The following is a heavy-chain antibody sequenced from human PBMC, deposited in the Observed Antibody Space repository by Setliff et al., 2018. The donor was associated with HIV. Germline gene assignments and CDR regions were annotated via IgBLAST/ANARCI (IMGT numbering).Heavy chain of an antibody. V-gene: IGHV4-39*01. CDR1: GGSLSSSSYY. CDR3: ARHVRARWFDP. J-gene: IGHJ5*02. Sequence: SETLSLTCTVSGGSLSSSSYYWGWIRRPPGEGLEWIGSIDYSGNTYYSPSVNSRVTISVDTSKNQFSLILTSVTAADTAVYYCARHVRARWFDPWGQGTLVTVSS. CDR2: IDYSGNT.